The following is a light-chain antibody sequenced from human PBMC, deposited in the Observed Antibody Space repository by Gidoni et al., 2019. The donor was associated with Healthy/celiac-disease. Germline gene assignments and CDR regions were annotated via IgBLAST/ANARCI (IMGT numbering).Light chain of an antibody. CDR3: QQYGSFPIT. V-gene: IGKV3-20*01. CDR2: GAS. J-gene: IGKJ5*01. Sequence: ELVLTQSPGTLSLSPGESATLSCRASQSVSSSYLAWYQQKPGQAPRLLIYGASSRATGIPDRFSGSGSGTDFTLTISRLEPEDFAVYYCQQYGSFPITFXQXTRLEIK. CDR1: QSVSSSY.